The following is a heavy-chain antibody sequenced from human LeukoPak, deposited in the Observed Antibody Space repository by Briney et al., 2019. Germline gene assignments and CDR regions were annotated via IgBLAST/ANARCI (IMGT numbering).Heavy chain of an antibody. D-gene: IGHD2-8*01. V-gene: IGHV3-30*02. Sequence: GGSLRLSCAASGFTFSSYGMHWVRQAPGKGLEWVAFIRYDGSNKYHADSVKGRFTISRDNSKNTLYLQMNSLRAEDTAVYYCAKDGCTNGVCYTYYYYMDVWGKGTTVTVSS. CDR1: GFTFSSYG. CDR3: AKDGCTNGVCYTYYYYMDV. CDR2: IRYDGSNK. J-gene: IGHJ6*03.